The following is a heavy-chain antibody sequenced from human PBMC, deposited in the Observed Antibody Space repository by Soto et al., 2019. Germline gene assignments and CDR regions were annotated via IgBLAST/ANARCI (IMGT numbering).Heavy chain of an antibody. CDR1: KFTFASYV. D-gene: IGHD3-22*01. CDR3: AREMIPMIMGGMSAMDV. J-gene: IGHJ6*02. Sequence: QVQLVESGGGVVQPERSQRLSCTASKFTFASYVMHWVRQAPGEGLEWVALISFDGTNKYYADSVKGRFTISRDNSKNTMYLQMNSLRPEDKAVYYCAREMIPMIMGGMSAMDVWGQVTTVTVS. V-gene: IGHV3-30*04. CDR2: ISFDGTNK.